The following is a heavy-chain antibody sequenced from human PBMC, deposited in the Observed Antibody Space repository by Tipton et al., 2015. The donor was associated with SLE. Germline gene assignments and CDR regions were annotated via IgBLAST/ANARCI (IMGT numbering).Heavy chain of an antibody. CDR3: ARGIAVAGTFDY. CDR2: IYYSGST. Sequence: TLSLTCTVSGGSISSGGYYWRWIRQHPGKGLEWIGYIYYSGSTYYNPSLKSRVTISVDTSKNQFSLKLSSVTAADTAVYYCARGIAVAGTFDYWGQGTLVTVSS. D-gene: IGHD6-19*01. V-gene: IGHV4-31*03. J-gene: IGHJ4*02. CDR1: GGSISSGGYY.